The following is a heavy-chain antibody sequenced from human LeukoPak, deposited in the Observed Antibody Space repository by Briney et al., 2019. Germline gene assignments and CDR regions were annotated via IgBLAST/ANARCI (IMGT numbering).Heavy chain of an antibody. CDR3: ARDPLGYSSGLNWFDP. J-gene: IGHJ5*02. CDR1: GGSISSSSYY. Sequence: PSETLSLTCTVSGGSISSSSYYWGWIRQPPGKGLEWIGSIYYSGSTYYNPSLKSRVTISVDTSKNQFSLKLSSVTAADTAVYYCARDPLGYSSGLNWFDPWGQGTLVTVSS. V-gene: IGHV4-39*07. D-gene: IGHD6-19*01. CDR2: IYYSGST.